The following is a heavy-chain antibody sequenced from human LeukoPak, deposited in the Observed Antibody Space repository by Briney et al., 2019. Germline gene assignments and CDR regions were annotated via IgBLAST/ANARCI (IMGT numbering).Heavy chain of an antibody. V-gene: IGHV1-2*02. D-gene: IGHD3-10*01. CDR1: GYTFTGYY. CDR2: IDPNSGGT. CDR3: ARTMVRGVIIYYFDY. J-gene: IGHJ4*02. Sequence: AASVKVSCKASGYTFTGYYMHWVRQAPGQGLEWMGWIDPNSGGTNYAQKFQGRVTMTRDTSISTAYMELSRLRSDDTAVYYCARTMVRGVIIYYFDYWGQGTLVTVSS.